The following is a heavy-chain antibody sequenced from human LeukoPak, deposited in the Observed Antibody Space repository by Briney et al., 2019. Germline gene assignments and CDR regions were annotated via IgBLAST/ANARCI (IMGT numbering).Heavy chain of an antibody. CDR1: GYTFTDHY. D-gene: IGHD5-18*01. J-gene: IGHJ4*02. CDR2: ITPNTGGT. V-gene: IGHV1-2*02. Sequence: ASVTASCKASGYTFTDHYIHWVRQAPGQGLEWMGWITPNTGGTNYAQTFQGRVTMTTDTSSSTAYMDLSRLTSDDTAMFYCASGGYKLNYWGQGTLVTVSS. CDR3: ASGGYKLNY.